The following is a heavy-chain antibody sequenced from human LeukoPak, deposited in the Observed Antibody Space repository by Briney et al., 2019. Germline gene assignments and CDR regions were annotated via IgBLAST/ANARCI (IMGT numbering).Heavy chain of an antibody. CDR3: ARGPSIAARPVDY. Sequence: SETLSLTCTVSGGSVSSGSYYWSWIRQPPGKGLEWIGYIYYSGSTNYSPSLKSRVTISVDTSKNQFSLKLSSVTAADTAVYYCARGPSIAARPVDYWGQGTLVTVSS. CDR1: GGSVSSGSYY. D-gene: IGHD6-6*01. V-gene: IGHV4-61*01. CDR2: IYYSGST. J-gene: IGHJ4*02.